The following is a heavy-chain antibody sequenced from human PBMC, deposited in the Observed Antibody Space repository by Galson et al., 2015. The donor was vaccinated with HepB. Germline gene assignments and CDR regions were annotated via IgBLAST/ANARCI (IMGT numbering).Heavy chain of an antibody. CDR1: GYTFTSYA. D-gene: IGHD6-13*01. V-gene: IGHV1-3*01. Sequence: SVKVSCKASGYTFTSYAMHWVRQAPGQRLEWMGWINAGNGNTKYSQKFQGRVTITRVTSASTAYMELSSLRSEDTAVYYCAGIAAAVNWFDPWGQGTLVTVSS. CDR3: AGIAAAVNWFDP. CDR2: INAGNGNT. J-gene: IGHJ5*02.